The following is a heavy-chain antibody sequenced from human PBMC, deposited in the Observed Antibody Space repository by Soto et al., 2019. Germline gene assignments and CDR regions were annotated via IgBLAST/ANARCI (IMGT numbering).Heavy chain of an antibody. V-gene: IGHV1-8*01. CDR2: MNPGSGDT. CDR3: ARMATFGSLNWFDP. J-gene: IGHJ5*02. CDR1: GDIFTKND. D-gene: IGHD3-16*01. Sequence: AAVEVSCEASGDIFTKNDVTWVRQANGQGLEWMGWMNPGSGDTGYAQKFQGRVTMTRDISIATAYMELSSLRSDDTAIYYCARMATFGSLNWFDPWGQGTLVTVSS.